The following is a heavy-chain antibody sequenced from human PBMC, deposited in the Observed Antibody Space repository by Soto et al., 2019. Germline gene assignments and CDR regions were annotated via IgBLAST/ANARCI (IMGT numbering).Heavy chain of an antibody. V-gene: IGHV4-59*01. J-gene: IGHJ5*02. CDR2: IYYSGST. CDR3: ASWEYSNSYNWFDP. Sequence: PSETLSLTCTVSGGSISSYYWSWIRQPPGKGLEWIGYIYYSGSTNYNPSLKSRVTISVDTSKNQFSLKLSSVTAEDTAVYYCASWEYSNSYNWFDPWGQGTLVTVSS. CDR1: GGSISSYY. D-gene: IGHD6-13*01.